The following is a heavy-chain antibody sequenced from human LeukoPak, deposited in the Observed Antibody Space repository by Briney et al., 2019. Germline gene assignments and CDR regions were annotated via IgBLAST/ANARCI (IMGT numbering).Heavy chain of an antibody. Sequence: ASVKVSCKASGYTFTSYGISWVRQAPGQGLEWMGWISAYNGNTNYAQKFQGRVTMTTDTSTSTAYMELRSLRSDDTAVYYCARDLRINWNYSPASNWFDPWGQGTLVTVSS. D-gene: IGHD1-7*01. J-gene: IGHJ5*02. CDR1: GYTFTSYG. CDR3: ARDLRINWNYSPASNWFDP. CDR2: ISAYNGNT. V-gene: IGHV1-18*01.